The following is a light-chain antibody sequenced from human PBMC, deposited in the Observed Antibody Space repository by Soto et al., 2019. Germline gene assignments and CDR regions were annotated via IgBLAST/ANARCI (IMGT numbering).Light chain of an antibody. CDR1: SSKIGAGYD. CDR2: GNS. CDR3: QSYDSSLSGSSYV. V-gene: IGLV1-40*01. Sequence: QSVLTQPPSVSGAPGQRGTISCPGSSSKIGAGYDVHWYQQLPGTAPKLLIYGNSNRPSGVPDRFSGSKSGTSASLAITGLQAEDEADYYCQSYDSSLSGSSYVFGTGTKVTVL. J-gene: IGLJ1*01.